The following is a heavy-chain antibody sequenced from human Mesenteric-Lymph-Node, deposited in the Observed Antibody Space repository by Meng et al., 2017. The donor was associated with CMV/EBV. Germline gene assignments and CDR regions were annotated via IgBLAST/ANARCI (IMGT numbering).Heavy chain of an antibody. CDR1: GYTFTGYY. Sequence: ASVKVSCKASGYTFTGYYMHWVRQAPGQGLEWMGWINPNSGGTNYAQKFQGRVTMTRDTSISTAYMELSRLRSDDTAVYYCARWREDYPNYYFDYWGQGTLVTVSS. V-gene: IGHV1-2*02. CDR3: ARWREDYPNYYFDY. D-gene: IGHD4-11*01. CDR2: INPNSGGT. J-gene: IGHJ4*02.